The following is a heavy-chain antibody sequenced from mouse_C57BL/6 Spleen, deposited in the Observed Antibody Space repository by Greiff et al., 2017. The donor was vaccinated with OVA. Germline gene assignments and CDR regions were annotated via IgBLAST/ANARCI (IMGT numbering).Heavy chain of an antibody. CDR1: GYTFTSYW. CDR2: IYPSDSET. J-gene: IGHJ2*01. CDR3: ARDGSSHYFDY. Sequence: VQLQQPGAELVRPGSSVKLSCKASGYTFTSYWMDWVKQRPGQGLEWIGNIYPSDSETHYNQKFKDKATLTVDKSSSTAYMQLSSLTSEDSAVYYCARDGSSHYFDYWGQGTTLTVSS. V-gene: IGHV1-61*01. D-gene: IGHD1-1*01.